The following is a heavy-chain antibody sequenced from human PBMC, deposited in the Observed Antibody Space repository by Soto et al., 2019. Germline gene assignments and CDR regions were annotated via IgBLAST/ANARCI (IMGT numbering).Heavy chain of an antibody. V-gene: IGHV3-53*01. CDR1: GFSVTANS. CDR2: MHSDVTT. Sequence: GGSLRLSCAASGFSVTANSMSWFRQAPGKGLEWVSVMHSDVTTYYADSVKGRFIISRDNSKNTLCLQMSNLRGEDTARYFCARQLSGSWYNWFDPWGQGTLVTVSS. D-gene: IGHD6-13*01. J-gene: IGHJ5*02. CDR3: ARQLSGSWYNWFDP.